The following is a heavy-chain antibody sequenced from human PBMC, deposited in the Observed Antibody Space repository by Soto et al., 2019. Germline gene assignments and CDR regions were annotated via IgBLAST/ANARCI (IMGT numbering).Heavy chain of an antibody. CDR1: GFTFSSYW. CDR3: AREKIRVRGVIVDYCCMDV. D-gene: IGHD3-10*01. J-gene: IGHJ6*02. Sequence: GGSLRLSCAASGFTFSSYWMHWVRQAPGKGLVWVSRINSDGSSTSYADSVKGRFTISRDNAKNTLYLQMNSLRAEDTAVYYCAREKIRVRGVIVDYCCMDVLGQGTTVTVS. CDR2: INSDGSST. V-gene: IGHV3-74*01.